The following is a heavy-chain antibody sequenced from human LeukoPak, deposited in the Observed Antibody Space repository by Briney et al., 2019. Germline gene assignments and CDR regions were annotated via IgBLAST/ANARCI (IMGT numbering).Heavy chain of an antibody. D-gene: IGHD4-11*01. CDR3: AKAHYIPFLDY. Sequence: GGSLRLSCAASGFTFSTYAMSWVRQAPGKGLEWVSGINGSGDSTYYADSVKGRFTISRDNSKNTLYLQVNSLRAEDTAVYYCAKAHYIPFLDYWGQGTLVTVSS. CDR1: GFTFSTYA. V-gene: IGHV3-23*01. CDR2: INGSGDST. J-gene: IGHJ4*02.